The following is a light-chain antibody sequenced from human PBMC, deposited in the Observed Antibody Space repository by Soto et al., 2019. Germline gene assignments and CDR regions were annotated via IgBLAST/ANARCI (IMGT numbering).Light chain of an antibody. J-gene: IGKJ1*01. V-gene: IGKV3-11*01. CDR2: DAS. Sequence: EVVLTQSPATQSLSPGERATLSCRASQSVSSYLAWYQQKPGQAPRLLIYDASHRATGIPARFSGSGSGTDFTLTISSLEPEDFAVYYCQQRSNWPRTFGQGTKVDIK. CDR1: QSVSSY. CDR3: QQRSNWPRT.